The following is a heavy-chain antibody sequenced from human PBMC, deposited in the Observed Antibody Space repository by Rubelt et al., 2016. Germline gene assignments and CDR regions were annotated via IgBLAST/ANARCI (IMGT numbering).Heavy chain of an antibody. CDR1: GDSVSSDSVA. CDR3: ARSSGSVDY. CDR2: TYYKSRWYN. J-gene: IGHJ4*02. V-gene: IGHV6-1*01. D-gene: IGHD6-19*01. Sequence: QVQLQQSGPGLVKPSQTLSLTCAISGDSVSSDSVAWNWIRQSPSRGLEWLGRTYYKSRWYNDYAVSVKSRITINPDTSRNQFSLQLNSVTPEDTAVYYCARSSGSVDYWGQGTLVTVSS.